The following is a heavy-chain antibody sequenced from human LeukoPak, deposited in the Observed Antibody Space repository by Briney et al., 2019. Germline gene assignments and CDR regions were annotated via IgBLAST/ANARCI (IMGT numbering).Heavy chain of an antibody. J-gene: IGHJ4*02. V-gene: IGHV3-9*01. D-gene: IGHD5-24*01. CDR1: GFTFDDYA. Sequence: GRPLRLSCAASGFTFDDYAMHWVRQAPGKGLEWVSGISWNSGSIGYADSVKGRFTISRDNAKNSLYLQMNSLRAEDTALYYCAKLVDGYNYLDYWGQGTLVTVSS. CDR3: AKLVDGYNYLDY. CDR2: ISWNSGSI.